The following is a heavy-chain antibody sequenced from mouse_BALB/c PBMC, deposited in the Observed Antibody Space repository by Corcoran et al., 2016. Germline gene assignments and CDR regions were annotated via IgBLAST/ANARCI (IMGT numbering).Heavy chain of an antibody. J-gene: IGHJ4*01. Sequence: QIQLVQSGPELKKPGETVKISCKASGYTFTNYGKNWVKQAPGKGLKWMGWINTYTGEPTYADDFKGRFAFSLETSASTAYLQINNLKNEDMATYFCARGGGNYAMDYWGQGTSVTVSS. V-gene: IGHV9-1*02. CDR3: ARGGGNYAMDY. CDR1: GYTFTNYG. CDR2: INTYTGEP.